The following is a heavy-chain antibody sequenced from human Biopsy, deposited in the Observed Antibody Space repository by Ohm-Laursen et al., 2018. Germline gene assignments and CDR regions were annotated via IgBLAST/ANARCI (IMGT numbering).Heavy chain of an antibody. V-gene: IGHV3-21*04. Sequence: SLRLSCAASGVTLSGYAMNWVCQAPGKGLEWVSSISASSSYIHYADSVKGRFTVSRDNAKNSLYLQMNSLRVEDTAVYYCARDIMNPIGGLVARSDVFDVWGQGTMVT. CDR1: GVTLSGYA. CDR3: ARDIMNPIGGLVARSDVFDV. J-gene: IGHJ3*01. D-gene: IGHD3-16*02. CDR2: ISASSSYI.